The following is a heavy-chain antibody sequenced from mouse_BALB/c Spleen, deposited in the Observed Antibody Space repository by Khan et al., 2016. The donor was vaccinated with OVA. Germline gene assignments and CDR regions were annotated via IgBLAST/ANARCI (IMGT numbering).Heavy chain of an antibody. D-gene: IGHD2-1*01. CDR2: IYPGDGDT. CDR3: ASHYGSDFDY. Sequence: QVQLQQSGAELARPGASVKLSCKASGYTFTRYWMQWVKQRPGQGLEWIGAIYPGDGDTKYTQKFKGKATLTADKSSSTAYMELSSLASEDSAVYYCASHYGSDFDYWGQGTTHTVSS. J-gene: IGHJ2*01. CDR1: GYTFTRYW. V-gene: IGHV1-87*01.